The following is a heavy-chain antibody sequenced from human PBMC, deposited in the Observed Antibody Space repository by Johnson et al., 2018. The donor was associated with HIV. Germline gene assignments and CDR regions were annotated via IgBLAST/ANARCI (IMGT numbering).Heavy chain of an antibody. CDR3: ANTHTYGGAFDI. Sequence: QVQLVESGGGVVQPGGSLRLSCAASGFTFSSYGMPWVRQAPGKGLEWVAFIRYDGCNQDYTDSVKGRLTISRDNSKNTRYRQMNSRRAEYTAVYFCANTHTYGGAFDIWGQGTMVTVSS. CDR1: GFTFSSYG. V-gene: IGHV3-30*02. J-gene: IGHJ3*02. CDR2: IRYDGCNQ. D-gene: IGHD5-18*01.